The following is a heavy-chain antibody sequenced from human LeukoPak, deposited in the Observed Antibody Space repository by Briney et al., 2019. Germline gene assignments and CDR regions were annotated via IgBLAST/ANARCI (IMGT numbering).Heavy chain of an antibody. D-gene: IGHD1-26*01. J-gene: IGHJ3*02. V-gene: IGHV3-21*01. Sequence: GGSLRLSCVASGFTFSSYNMNWVRQVPGKGLEWVSSITSSSTYIYYADSLKGRFTISRDNAKNSLYLQMNSLRAEDTAVYYCARDTYRELLPFDAFDIWGQGTMVTVSS. CDR1: GFTFSSYN. CDR2: ITSSSTYI. CDR3: ARDTYRELLPFDAFDI.